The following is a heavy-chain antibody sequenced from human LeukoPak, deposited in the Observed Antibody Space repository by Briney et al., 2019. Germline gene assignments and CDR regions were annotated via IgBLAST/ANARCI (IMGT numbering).Heavy chain of an antibody. CDR2: MNPNNGNT. V-gene: IGHV1-8*01. CDR1: GFTFTSYD. Sequence: GASVKVSCKASGFTFTSYDINWVRQASGQGLEWMGWMNPNNGNTGYAQKFQGRVTMTRDTSTNTAYMELRGLRSEDTAVYYCVRDGEGAAISVNYWFDPWGQGTLVTVSS. D-gene: IGHD2-2*02. J-gene: IGHJ5*02. CDR3: VRDGEGAAISVNYWFDP.